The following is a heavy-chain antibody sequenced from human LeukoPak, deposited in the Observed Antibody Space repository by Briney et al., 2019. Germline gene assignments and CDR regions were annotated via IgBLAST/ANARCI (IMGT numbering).Heavy chain of an antibody. D-gene: IGHD3/OR15-3a*01. CDR1: GFILTNYG. J-gene: IGHJ2*01. CDR3: AKDPSVLGTGWCFDL. Sequence: GGSLRLSCAASGFILTNYGMTWVRQAPGKGLQWVSTISSSGDSTYYANSVKGRFTISRDNSKNTVYLQMNSLRAEDTAVYYCAKDPSVLGTGWCFDLWGRGTLVTVSS. CDR2: ISSSGDST. V-gene: IGHV3-23*01.